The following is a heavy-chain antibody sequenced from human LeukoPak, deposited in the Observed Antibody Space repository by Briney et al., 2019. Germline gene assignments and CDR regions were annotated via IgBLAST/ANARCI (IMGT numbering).Heavy chain of an antibody. Sequence: SETLSLTCTVSGGSISSYYWSWIRQPPGKGLEWIGYIYYSGSTNYNPSLKSRVTISVDTSKNQFSLKLSSVTAADTAVYYCPGRGGRDAFDIRGQGTMVTVSS. CDR1: GGSISSYY. J-gene: IGHJ3*02. CDR3: PGRGGRDAFDI. D-gene: IGHD2-15*01. V-gene: IGHV4-59*01. CDR2: IYYSGST.